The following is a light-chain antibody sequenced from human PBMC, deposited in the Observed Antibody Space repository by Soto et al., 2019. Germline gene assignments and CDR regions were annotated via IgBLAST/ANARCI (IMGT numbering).Light chain of an antibody. Sequence: IQMNQSPSPLSGSVRGRVTITCRAGQSISSYLNWYQQKPGKAPKLLIYAASSLQSGVPSRFSGSGSGTDFTLTISSLQPEDFATYYCQQSYSTPLTFGGGTKVDI. CDR3: QQSYSTPLT. V-gene: IGKV1-39*01. CDR2: AAS. J-gene: IGKJ4*01. CDR1: QSISSY.